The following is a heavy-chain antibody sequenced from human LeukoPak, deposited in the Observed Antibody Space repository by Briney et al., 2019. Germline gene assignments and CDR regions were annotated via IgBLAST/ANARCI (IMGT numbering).Heavy chain of an antibody. CDR2: ISGSGANT. CDR3: AKVAHYDFWSGPDYYMDV. D-gene: IGHD3-3*01. J-gene: IGHJ6*03. CDR1: GFTSNTYA. V-gene: IGHV3-23*01. Sequence: GGSLRLSCAASGFTSNTYAMSWVRQAPGKGLEWVSAISGSGANTYYADSVKGRFTISRDNSKSTLYLQMNSLRAEDTAVYHCAKVAHYDFWSGPDYYMDVWGKGTTVTVSS.